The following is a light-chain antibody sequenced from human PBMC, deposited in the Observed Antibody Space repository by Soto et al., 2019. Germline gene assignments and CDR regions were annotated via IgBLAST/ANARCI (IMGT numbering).Light chain of an antibody. CDR1: RGISNY. V-gene: IGKV1-27*01. CDR2: AAS. Sequence: DIQMTQSPSSLSASVGDRVTITCRASRGISNYLAWYQQKPGKVPKLLIFAASTLQSGVPSRFSGSGSGTEFTLTINSLQPEDVATYYCQKYSSTPPYTFGQGTKLEIK. CDR3: QKYSSTPPYT. J-gene: IGKJ2*01.